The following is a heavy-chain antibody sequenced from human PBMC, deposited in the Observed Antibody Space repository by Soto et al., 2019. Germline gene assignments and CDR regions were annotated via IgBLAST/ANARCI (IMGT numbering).Heavy chain of an antibody. V-gene: IGHV1-2*04. CDR2: INPNSGGT. D-gene: IGHD2-21*02. CDR3: ARTLATDYYYYGMDV. CDR1: GYTFTGYY. J-gene: IGHJ6*02. Sequence: ASVKVSCKASGYTFTGYYMHWVRQAPGQGLEWMGWINPNSGGTNYAQKFQGWVTMTRDTSISTAYMELSRLRSDDTAVYYCARTLATDYYYYGMDVWGQGTTVTVYS.